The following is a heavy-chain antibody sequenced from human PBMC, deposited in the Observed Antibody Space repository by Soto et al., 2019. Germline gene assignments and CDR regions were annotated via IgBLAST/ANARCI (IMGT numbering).Heavy chain of an antibody. V-gene: IGHV3-23*01. Sequence: PGGSLILSCAASGFTFSSYAMSWVRQAPGKGLEWVSAISGSGGSTYYADSVKGRFTISRDNSKNTLYLQMNSLRAEDTAVYYCAKDGEDIVVVVAPCWFDPWGQGTLVTVSS. CDR1: GFTFSSYA. D-gene: IGHD2-15*01. CDR2: ISGSGGST. J-gene: IGHJ5*02. CDR3: AKDGEDIVVVVAPCWFDP.